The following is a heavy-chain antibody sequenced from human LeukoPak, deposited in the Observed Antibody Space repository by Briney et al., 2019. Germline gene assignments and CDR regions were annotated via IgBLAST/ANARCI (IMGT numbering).Heavy chain of an antibody. Sequence: PGGSLRLSCAASGFTFSSYAMSWVRQAPGKGLEWVSAISGSGGGTYYADSVKGRFTISRDNSKNTLYLQMNSLRAEDTAVYYCAKDSGPLLIPTAAGVDYWGQGTLVTVS. CDR3: AKDSGPLLIPTAAGVDY. D-gene: IGHD2-2*01. J-gene: IGHJ4*02. CDR2: ISGSGGGT. CDR1: GFTFSSYA. V-gene: IGHV3-23*01.